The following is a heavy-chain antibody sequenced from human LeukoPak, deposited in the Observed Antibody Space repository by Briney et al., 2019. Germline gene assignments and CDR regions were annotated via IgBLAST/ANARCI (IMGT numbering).Heavy chain of an antibody. CDR3: AKGNKVATIAIGAFDI. Sequence: GGSLRLSCAASGFTFDDYTMHWVRQAPGKGLEWVALISWDGGSTYYADSVKGRFTISRDNSKNSLYLQMNSLRTEDTALYYCAKGNKVATIAIGAFDIWGQGTMVTVSS. J-gene: IGHJ3*02. CDR2: ISWDGGST. D-gene: IGHD5-12*01. CDR1: GFTFDDYT. V-gene: IGHV3-43*01.